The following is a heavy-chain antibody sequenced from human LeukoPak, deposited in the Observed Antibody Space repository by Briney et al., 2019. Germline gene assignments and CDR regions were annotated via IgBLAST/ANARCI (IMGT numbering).Heavy chain of an antibody. CDR2: ISVRAATI. CDR3: AKDFPHYYEVPHGMDV. V-gene: IGHV3-48*03. J-gene: IGHJ6*02. CDR1: GFGFGQYE. D-gene: IGHD3-22*01. Sequence: GWSLRLSCAASGFGFGQYEMNWVRQAPGKGLERIAYISVRAATIYYGDSVEGRFTISRDDAKNSLYLQMNGLRVEDTAIYYCAKDFPHYYEVPHGMDVWGQGTTVTV.